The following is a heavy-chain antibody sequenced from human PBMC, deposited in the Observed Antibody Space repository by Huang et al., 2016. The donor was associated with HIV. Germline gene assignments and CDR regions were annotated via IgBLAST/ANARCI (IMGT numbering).Heavy chain of an antibody. V-gene: IGHV1-18*01. D-gene: IGHD3-22*01. CDR1: GYTFTSYG. J-gene: IGHJ3*02. Sequence: QIQLMQSGPELKQPGASVKVSCKASGYTFTSYGITWVRQAPGQGPEGMGWSDASGGDTEYAQKFQGRVTLTTDTSTNIAYMELRSLRSDDTAKYYCARDPKYHRIGYYRQRRGIDIWGQGTMVIVSS. CDR3: ARDPKYHRIGYYRQRRGIDI. CDR2: SDASGGDT.